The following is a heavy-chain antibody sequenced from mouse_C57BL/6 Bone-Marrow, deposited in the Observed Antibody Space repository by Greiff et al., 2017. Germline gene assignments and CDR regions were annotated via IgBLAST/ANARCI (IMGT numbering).Heavy chain of an antibody. Sequence: VKLVESGPGLAKPSQTLSLTCSVTGYSITRDYWNWIRKFPGHKLEYMGYISYSGSTYYNPSLKIRISITRDTSKNQYYLQLNSVTTEDTATYYCARYLRDWYFDVWGTGTTVTVSS. J-gene: IGHJ1*03. D-gene: IGHD1-1*01. CDR1: GYSITRDY. CDR3: ARYLRDWYFDV. V-gene: IGHV3-8*01. CDR2: ISYSGST.